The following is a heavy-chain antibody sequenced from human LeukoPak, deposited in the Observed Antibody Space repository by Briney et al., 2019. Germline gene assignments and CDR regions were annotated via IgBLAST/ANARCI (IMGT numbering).Heavy chain of an antibody. CDR3: TRLYYDSSGPPAY. V-gene: IGHV3-73*01. D-gene: IGHD3-22*01. Sequence: GGSLRLSCAASGSTFSGSAMHWVRQASGKGLEWVGRIRSKANSYATAYAASVKGRFTISRDDSKNTANLQMNSLKTEDTAVYYCTRLYYDSSGPPAYWGQGTLVTVSS. CDR2: IRSKANSYAT. J-gene: IGHJ4*02. CDR1: GSTFSGSA.